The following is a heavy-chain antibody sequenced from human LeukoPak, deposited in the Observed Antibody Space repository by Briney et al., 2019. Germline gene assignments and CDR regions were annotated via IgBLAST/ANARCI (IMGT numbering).Heavy chain of an antibody. CDR3: ARRGGSYGIRYFDL. J-gene: IGHJ2*01. V-gene: IGHV4-59*08. Sequence: SETLSLTCTVSGGSISSYYWSWIRQPPGKGLEWIGYIYYSGSTDYNPSLKSRVTISVDTSKNQFSLKLSSVTAADTAVYYCARRGGSYGIRYFDLWGRGTLVTVSS. CDR1: GGSISSYY. D-gene: IGHD1-26*01. CDR2: IYYSGST.